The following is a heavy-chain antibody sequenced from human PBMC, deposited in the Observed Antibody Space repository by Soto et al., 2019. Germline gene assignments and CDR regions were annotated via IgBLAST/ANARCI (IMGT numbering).Heavy chain of an antibody. CDR1: GFTFSDYY. CDR3: ASGTNGAFFVY. CDR2: ISSRSSTI. V-gene: IGHV3-11*01. Sequence: QVQLVESGGGLVKPGGSLRLSCAASGFTFSDYYMSWIRQAPGKGLEWGSYISSRSSTIFYADSVKGRFTISRDNVKNSLYLQMNRLRAEDTAVYYCASGTNGAFFVYWGQGILVTVSS. D-gene: IGHD2-8*01. J-gene: IGHJ4*02.